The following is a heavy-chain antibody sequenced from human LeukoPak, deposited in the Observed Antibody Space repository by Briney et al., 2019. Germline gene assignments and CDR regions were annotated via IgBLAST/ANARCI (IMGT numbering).Heavy chain of an antibody. D-gene: IGHD3-22*01. V-gene: IGHV3-23*01. CDR1: GFIFSDSS. CDR2: IIGSGGST. CDR3: AKDNSGYYY. Sequence: GGSLRLSCEVSGFIFSDSSMNWVRQAPGKGLEWVSAIIGSGGSTFYADSVKGRFTISRDNSKNTLYLQMNSLRAEDTATYYCAKDNSGYYYWGQGTLVTVSS. J-gene: IGHJ4*02.